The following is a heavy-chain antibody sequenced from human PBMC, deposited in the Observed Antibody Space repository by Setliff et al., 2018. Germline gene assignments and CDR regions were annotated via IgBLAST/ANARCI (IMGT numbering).Heavy chain of an antibody. CDR3: ARLPGYCNGGNCYSYYTFDI. Sequence: SETLSLTCSASGDSISSSSYYWGWIRQPPGKGLEWIGSINYSGITYYSPSLKSRVIVSVDTSKNQFSLKLSSVTAADTAVYYCARLPGYCNGGNCYSYYTFDIWGQGTMVTVSS. CDR1: GDSISSSSYY. D-gene: IGHD2-15*01. CDR2: INYSGIT. V-gene: IGHV4-39*01. J-gene: IGHJ3*02.